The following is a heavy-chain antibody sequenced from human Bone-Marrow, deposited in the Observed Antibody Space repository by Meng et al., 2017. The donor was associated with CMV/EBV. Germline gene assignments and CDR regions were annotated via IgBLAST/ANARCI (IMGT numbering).Heavy chain of an antibody. Sequence: QVQLVQPGAEVKSPGASVKVSCQTSGYRFSDHYMHWVRQAPGQGLEWMGWIYPNSGGTHYAQKFQDRVTMTRDTSISTVYMELSRLTSVDTAVYYCVRDHNWGPDYWGQGTLVTVSS. CDR1: GYRFSDHY. D-gene: IGHD1-1*01. J-gene: IGHJ4*02. CDR2: IYPNSGGT. V-gene: IGHV1-2*02. CDR3: VRDHNWGPDY.